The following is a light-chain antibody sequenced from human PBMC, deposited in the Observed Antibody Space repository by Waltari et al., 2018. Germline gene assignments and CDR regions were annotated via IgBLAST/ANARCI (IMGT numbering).Light chain of an antibody. J-gene: IGKJ3*01. Sequence: DIQMTQSPSSLSASLGDRVTITCRASQTIGSYLHWYQQKPRKAPKLLIYAASRLRTGVPSRFSGSGSGTDFTLTISCLQPEDFATYYCQQSYTDIFTFGPGTKVDI. CDR3: QQSYTDIFT. V-gene: IGKV1-39*01. CDR1: QTIGSY. CDR2: AAS.